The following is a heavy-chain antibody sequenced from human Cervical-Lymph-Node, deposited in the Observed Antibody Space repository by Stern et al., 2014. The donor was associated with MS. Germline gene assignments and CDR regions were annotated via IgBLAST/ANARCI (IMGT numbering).Heavy chain of an antibody. Sequence: QVTLKESGPVLVKPTETLTLTCTVSGFSLNNPKMGVSWIRQPPGKALEWLAHIFSKDEKSYNTFLKDRLTISKDTSRSQVVLTMTNVDPVDTATYYCARILKPMEWLLYGHFENWGQGTLVIVSS. D-gene: IGHD3-3*01. CDR2: IFSKDEK. CDR1: GFSLNNPKMG. CDR3: ARILKPMEWLLYGHFEN. V-gene: IGHV2-26*01. J-gene: IGHJ4*02.